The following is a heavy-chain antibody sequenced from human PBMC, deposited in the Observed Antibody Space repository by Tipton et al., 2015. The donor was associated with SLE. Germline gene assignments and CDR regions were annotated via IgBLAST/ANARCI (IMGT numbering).Heavy chain of an antibody. Sequence: SLRLSCAASGFTFSGYAMSWVRQAPGKGLEWVSAISGSGGSTYYADSVKGRFTISRDNAKNSLYLQMNSLRAEDTALYHCARGDYYYGMDVWGQGTTVTVSS. V-gene: IGHV3-23*01. CDR3: ARGDYYYGMDV. J-gene: IGHJ6*02. CDR1: GFTFSGYA. CDR2: ISGSGGST.